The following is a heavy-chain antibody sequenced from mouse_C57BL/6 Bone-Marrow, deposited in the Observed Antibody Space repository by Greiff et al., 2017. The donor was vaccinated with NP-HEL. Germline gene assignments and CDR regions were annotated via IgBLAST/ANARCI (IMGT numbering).Heavy chain of an antibody. CDR3: ARHDWDDY. D-gene: IGHD4-1*01. V-gene: IGHV5-17*01. CDR2: ISSGSSTI. J-gene: IGHJ2*01. CDR1: GFTFSDYG. Sequence: EVMLVESGGGLVKPGGSLQLSCAASGFTFSDYGMHWVRQAPEKGLEWVAYISSGSSTIYYADTVKGRFTISRDNAKNTLFLQMPSLRSEDTAMYYCARHDWDDYWGQGTTLTVSS.